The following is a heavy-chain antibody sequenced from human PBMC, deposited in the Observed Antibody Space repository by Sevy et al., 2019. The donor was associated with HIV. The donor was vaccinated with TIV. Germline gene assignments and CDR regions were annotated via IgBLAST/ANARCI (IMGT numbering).Heavy chain of an antibody. CDR3: VREYQSRGAFDI. J-gene: IGHJ3*02. Sequence: GGSLRLSCAASGFTFSSYSMNWVRQAPGKGLEWVSYISSSSSTIYYADSVKGRFTISRDNAKNSLYLQMNSLRAEDTAVYYCVREYQSRGAFDIWGQGTMVTVSS. CDR1: GFTFSSYS. D-gene: IGHD2-2*01. CDR2: ISSSSSTI. V-gene: IGHV3-48*01.